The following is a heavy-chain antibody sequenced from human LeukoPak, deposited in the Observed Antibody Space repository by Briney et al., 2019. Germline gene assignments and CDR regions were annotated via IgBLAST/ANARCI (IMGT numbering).Heavy chain of an antibody. D-gene: IGHD3-22*01. CDR1: GFTFSRYS. V-gene: IGHV3-48*01. J-gene: IGHJ4*03. Sequence: GGFLRLSCAASGFTFSRYSMNWVRQAPGKGLEWVAYISTNSKTIYSGDSVKGRFSISRDNDKNLLYLQMDSLRVEDTAVYHCATYFDSTGYFEEAYDTWGQGTLVTVSA. CDR3: ATYFDSTGYFEEAYDT. CDR2: ISTNSKTI.